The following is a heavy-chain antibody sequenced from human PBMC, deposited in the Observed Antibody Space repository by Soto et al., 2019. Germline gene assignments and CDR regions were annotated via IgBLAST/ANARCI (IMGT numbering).Heavy chain of an antibody. CDR3: ARVGPYYYMDV. J-gene: IGHJ6*03. Sequence: PSETLSLTCTVSGGCLSSGGYYWSWIRQNQGKGLEWIGYIYYSGSTYYNPSLKSRVTISVDTSKNQFSLKLSSVTAADTAVYYFARVGPYYYMDVWCKGAAVTVSS. CDR2: IYYSGST. V-gene: IGHV4-31*03. D-gene: IGHD3-10*01. CDR1: GGCLSSGGYY.